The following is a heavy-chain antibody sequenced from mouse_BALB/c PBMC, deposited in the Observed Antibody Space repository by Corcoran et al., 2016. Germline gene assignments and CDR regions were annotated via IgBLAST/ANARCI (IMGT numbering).Heavy chain of an antibody. V-gene: IGHV1-39*01. CDR2: INPYYGST. CDR1: GYSFTDYI. CDR3: ARKDGNLDY. Sequence: EIQLQQTGPELVKPGASVKISCKASGYSFTDYIMLWVKQSHGKSLEWIGNINPYYGSTSYNLKFKGEATLTVDKSSSTAYMQLNSLTSEDSAVYYCARKDGNLDYWGQGTTLTVSS. J-gene: IGHJ2*01. D-gene: IGHD2-1*01.